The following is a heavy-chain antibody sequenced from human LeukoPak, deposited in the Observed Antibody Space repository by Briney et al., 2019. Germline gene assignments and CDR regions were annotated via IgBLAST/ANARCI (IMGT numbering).Heavy chain of an antibody. D-gene: IGHD6-13*01. Sequence: SETLSLTCTVSGGSISSYYWSWTRQPPGKGLEWVGYIYYSGSTYYNPSLRSRLTILVDTSRNQFSLKLYSVTAADTAVYYCARHAGADGSNWSYFDYWGQGTLVTASS. V-gene: IGHV4-59*08. CDR1: GGSISSYY. CDR2: IYYSGST. J-gene: IGHJ4*02. CDR3: ARHAGADGSNWSYFDY.